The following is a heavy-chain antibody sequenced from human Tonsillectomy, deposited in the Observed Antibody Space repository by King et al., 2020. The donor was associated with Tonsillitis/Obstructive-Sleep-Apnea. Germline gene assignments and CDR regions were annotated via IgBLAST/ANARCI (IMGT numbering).Heavy chain of an antibody. V-gene: IGHV3-21*01. CDR3: AREESIYYDILTGYCTNYYYGMDV. D-gene: IGHD3-9*01. Sequence: GYNYSSYSMNWVRQAPGKGLEWVSFITISSSYIYYADSLKGRFTISRDNAKKSLYLQMNSLRAEDTAMYYCAREESIYYDILTGYCTNYYYGMDVWGQGITVTVSS. J-gene: IGHJ6*02. CDR1: GYNYSSYS. CDR2: ITISSSYI.